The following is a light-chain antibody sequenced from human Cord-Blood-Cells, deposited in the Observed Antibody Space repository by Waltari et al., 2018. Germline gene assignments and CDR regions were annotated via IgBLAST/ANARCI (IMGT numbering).Light chain of an antibody. CDR2: EVS. CDR3: SSYAGSNNWV. V-gene: IGLV2-8*01. J-gene: IGLJ3*02. CDR1: SSDVVRYNY. Sequence: QSALTQPPSASGSPGQSVTLSCTGTSSDVVRYNYASWYQQHPGKAPKLMIYEVSKRPAGVPDRFSGSKSGNTASLTVSGLQAEDEADYYCSSYAGSNNWVFGGVTKLTVL.